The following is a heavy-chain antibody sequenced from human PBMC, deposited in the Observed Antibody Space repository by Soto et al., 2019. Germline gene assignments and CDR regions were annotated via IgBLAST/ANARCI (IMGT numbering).Heavy chain of an antibody. D-gene: IGHD2-15*01. Sequence: PSETLCLTCTVAGGSISSGGYYWSWIRQHPGKGLEWIGYIYYSGSTYYNPSLKSRVTISVDTSKNQFSLKLSSVTAADTAVYYCARHTPAISISDHWGQGTLVTVSS. J-gene: IGHJ4*02. V-gene: IGHV4-31*03. CDR3: ARHTPAISISDH. CDR2: IYYSGST. CDR1: GGSISSGGYY.